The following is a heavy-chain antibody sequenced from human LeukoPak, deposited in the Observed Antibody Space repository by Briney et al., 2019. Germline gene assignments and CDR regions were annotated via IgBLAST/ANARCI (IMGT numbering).Heavy chain of an antibody. J-gene: IGHJ4*02. CDR3: AKGCSGGNCYPDY. CDR2: ISWNSGSI. CDR1: GFIFDDYA. D-gene: IGHD2-15*01. V-gene: IGHV3-9*01. Sequence: GGSLRLSCAASGFIFDDYAMHWVRQAPGKGLEWVSGISWNSGSIGYADSVKGRFTISRDSAKNSLYLQMNSLRAEDTALYYCAKGCSGGNCYPDYWGQGTLVTVSS.